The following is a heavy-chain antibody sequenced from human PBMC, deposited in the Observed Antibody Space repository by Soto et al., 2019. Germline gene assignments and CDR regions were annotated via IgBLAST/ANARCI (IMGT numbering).Heavy chain of an antibody. CDR1: GFTFSGSS. CDR2: IRSEPNSYAT. J-gene: IGHJ6*02. D-gene: IGHD3-22*01. CDR3: ARHGDYYETYGMDV. Sequence: PGGSLRLSCAASGFTFSGSSMYWFRQASGKGLEWLGRIRSEPNSYATVYAASVKGRFTIWRDDSKNTAYLQMNSLKTEDTAVYYCARHGDYYETYGMDVWGQGTTVTVS. V-gene: IGHV3-73*01.